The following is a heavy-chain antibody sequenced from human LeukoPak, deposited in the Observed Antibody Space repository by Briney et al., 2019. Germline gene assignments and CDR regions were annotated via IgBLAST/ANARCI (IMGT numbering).Heavy chain of an antibody. CDR2: ISSSGGST. J-gene: IGHJ4*02. Sequence: GGSLRLSCAVSGFTFSSYAMSWVRQAPGRGLEWVSGISSSGGSTPHADSVKGRFTISRDNSKNMLYLQMNSLRAEDTAVYYCEKDRDTGIGAYSWGYFDYWGQGTLVTVSS. CDR3: EKDRDTGIGAYSWGYFDY. D-gene: IGHD5-18*01. CDR1: GFTFSSYA. V-gene: IGHV3-23*01.